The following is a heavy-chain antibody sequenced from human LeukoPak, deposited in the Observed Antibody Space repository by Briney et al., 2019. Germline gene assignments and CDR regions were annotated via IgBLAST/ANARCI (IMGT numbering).Heavy chain of an antibody. CDR2: INPNSGGT. J-gene: IGHJ4*02. CDR1: GYTFTGYY. V-gene: IGHV1-2*02. D-gene: IGHD3-10*01. Sequence: GASVNVSCKASGYTFTGYYMHWVGQAAGQGGEGVGWINPNSGGTNYAQKFQGRVTITRDTSASTAYMQLPSLRSEDTAVHYCPRHPSYYGPGGFDYRGQGPLVTVSS. CDR3: PRHPSYYGPGGFDY.